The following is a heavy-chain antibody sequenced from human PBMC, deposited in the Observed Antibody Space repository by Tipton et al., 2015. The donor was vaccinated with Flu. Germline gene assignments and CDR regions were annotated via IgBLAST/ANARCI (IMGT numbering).Heavy chain of an antibody. V-gene: IGHV3-23*01. CDR1: GFTFSSHA. Sequence: SLRLSCAASGFTFSSHAMSWVRQAPGKGLEWVSAISGSGGRTYYADSVKGRFTISRDNSKNTLYVQMNSLRADDTAVYYCARVVQYSDSHHMDVWGKGTAVTVSS. CDR2: ISGSGGRT. CDR3: ARVVQYSDSHHMDV. D-gene: IGHD3-9*01. J-gene: IGHJ6*03.